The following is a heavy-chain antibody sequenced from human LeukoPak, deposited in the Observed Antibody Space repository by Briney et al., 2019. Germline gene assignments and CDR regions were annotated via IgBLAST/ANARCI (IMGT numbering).Heavy chain of an antibody. J-gene: IGHJ2*01. CDR1: GFTFSNYD. V-gene: IGHV3-13*04. CDR3: ARGLGVAVRWYFDL. CDR2: IGTAGDT. D-gene: IGHD6-19*01. Sequence: GGSLRLSCAASGFTFSNYDMHWVRQATGKGLEWVSVIGTAGDTYYPDSVKGRFTISRENAKNSLYLQVNSLRAGDTAVYYRARGLGVAVRWYFDLWGRGTLVTVSS.